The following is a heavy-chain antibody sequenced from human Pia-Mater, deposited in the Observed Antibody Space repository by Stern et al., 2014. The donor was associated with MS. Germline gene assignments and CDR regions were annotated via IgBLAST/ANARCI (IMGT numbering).Heavy chain of an antibody. CDR2: LYYSGST. CDR1: GGSISSYY. J-gene: IGHJ4*02. Sequence: DQLVESGPGLVKPSETLSLTCTVSGGSISSYYWSWIRQPPGKGLERVGYLYYSGSTNYNPSLKSRVTISVDTSKNHSSLKLNSVTAADTAVYYWARGYGGNPIDYWGQGTLVTVSS. D-gene: IGHD4-23*01. V-gene: IGHV4-59*01. CDR3: ARGYGGNPIDY.